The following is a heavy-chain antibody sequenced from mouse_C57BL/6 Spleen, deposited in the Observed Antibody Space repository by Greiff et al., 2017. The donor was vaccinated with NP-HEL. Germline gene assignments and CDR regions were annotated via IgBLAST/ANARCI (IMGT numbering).Heavy chain of an antibody. D-gene: IGHD1-1*01. CDR1: GFNIKDYY. Sequence: VQLQQSGAELVKPGASVKLSCTASGFNIKDYYMHWVKQRTEQGLEWIGRIDPEDGETKYAPKFQGKATITADTTSNTAYLQLSSLTSEDPAVYDCARSRIYYYGSPYFDYWGQGTTLTVSS. J-gene: IGHJ2*01. CDR3: ARSRIYYYGSPYFDY. CDR2: IDPEDGET. V-gene: IGHV14-2*01.